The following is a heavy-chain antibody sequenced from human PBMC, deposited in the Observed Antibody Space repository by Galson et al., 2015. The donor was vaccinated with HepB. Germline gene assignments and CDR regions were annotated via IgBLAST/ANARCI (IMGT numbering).Heavy chain of an antibody. V-gene: IGHV3-23*01. CDR2: ISGSGGST. D-gene: IGHD3-10*01. Sequence: SLRLSCAASGFTFSSYAMSWVRQAPGKGLEWVSAISGSGGSTYYADSVKGRFTISRDNSKNTLYLQMNSLRAEDTAVYYCAKYGSGSYYRLSGVAFSGLFDYWGQGTLVTVSS. CDR1: GFTFSSYA. J-gene: IGHJ4*02. CDR3: AKYGSGSYYRLSGVAFSGLFDY.